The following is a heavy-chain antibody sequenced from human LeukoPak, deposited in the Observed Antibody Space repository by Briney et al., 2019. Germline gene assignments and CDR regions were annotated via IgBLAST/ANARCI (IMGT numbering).Heavy chain of an antibody. V-gene: IGHV1-69*06. Sequence: GASVKVSCKASGGTFSSYAISWVRQAPGQGLEWTGGIIPIFGTANYAQKFQGRVTITADKSTSTAYMELSSLRSEDTAVYYCANGSLLWFGELSSPFDPWGQGTLVTVSS. CDR1: GGTFSSYA. D-gene: IGHD3-10*01. CDR3: ANGSLLWFGELSSPFDP. CDR2: IIPIFGTA. J-gene: IGHJ5*02.